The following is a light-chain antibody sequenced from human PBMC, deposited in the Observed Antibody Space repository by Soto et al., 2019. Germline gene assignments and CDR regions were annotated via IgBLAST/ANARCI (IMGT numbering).Light chain of an antibody. J-gene: IGKJ4*01. Sequence: DIQMTPSPSSLSASVGDRVTITCRASQSISSSLNWYQQKPGRAPKLLIYTAATLQRGVPSRFSGSGSGTDFTLTISNLQPEDFATYYCQQSYTTGALTFGGGTKVDIK. V-gene: IGKV1-39*01. CDR2: TAA. CDR1: QSISSS. CDR3: QQSYTTGALT.